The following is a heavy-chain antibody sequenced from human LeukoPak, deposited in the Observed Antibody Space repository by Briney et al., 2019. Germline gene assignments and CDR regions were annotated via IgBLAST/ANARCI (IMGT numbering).Heavy chain of an antibody. CDR3: ATDHSMADTAWWFDP. V-gene: IGHV1-46*01. D-gene: IGHD5-24*01. CDR1: GYTITNNY. J-gene: IGHJ5*02. Sequence: ASVKVSCKASGYTITNNYMHWVRQAPGQGLEWMGVINPSGTGTSYAQKFQGRVTMTRDTSTSTLYMDLSSLRSEDTAFYYCATDHSMADTAWWFDPGGRGTLVTVSA. CDR2: INPSGTGT.